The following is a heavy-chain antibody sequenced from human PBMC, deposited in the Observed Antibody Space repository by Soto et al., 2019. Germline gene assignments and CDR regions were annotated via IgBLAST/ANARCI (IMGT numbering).Heavy chain of an antibody. CDR1: GLTFSNYW. CDR3: ARGYCSGGNCYSEFAFDI. J-gene: IGHJ3*02. D-gene: IGHD2-15*01. V-gene: IGHV3-74*01. Sequence: EVQLVESGGDLVQPGGSLRLSCVASGLTFSNYWMHWVRQAPGKGLMWVSRTNTDGSSTNYADSVKGRFTMSRDNAKNTLYLQMTSLRAEDTAIYYCARGYCSGGNCYSEFAFDIWGQGTMLTVSS. CDR2: TNTDGSST.